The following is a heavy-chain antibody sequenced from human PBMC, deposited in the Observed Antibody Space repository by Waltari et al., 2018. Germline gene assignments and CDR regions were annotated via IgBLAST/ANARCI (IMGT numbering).Heavy chain of an antibody. CDR3: ADAIAVAGLYDAFDI. CDR2: ISPIVGTS. V-gene: IGHV1-69*13. D-gene: IGHD6-19*01. J-gene: IGHJ3*02. CDR1: GGTFSSYA. Sequence: QVQLVQSGAEVKKPGSSVKVSCKASGGTFSSYAISWVRQARGQGLEWMGGISPIVGTSTYAQKCQGRVTITADESTSTAYMELSSLRSEDTAVYYCADAIAVAGLYDAFDIWGQGTMVTVSS.